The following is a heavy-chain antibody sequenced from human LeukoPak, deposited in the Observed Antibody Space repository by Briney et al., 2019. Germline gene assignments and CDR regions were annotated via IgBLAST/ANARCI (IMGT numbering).Heavy chain of an antibody. Sequence: SQTLSLTCAVSGGSISSGGYSWSWIRPPPGEGLEWIGYIYHSGSLYYNPSLKSRITISVDRSKNQCSLNLNSVTAADTAVYFRARVSTTTASRVDPWGQGTLVTVSS. D-gene: IGHD1-26*01. CDR1: GGSISSGGYS. CDR2: IYHSGSL. CDR3: ARVSTTTASRVDP. J-gene: IGHJ5*02. V-gene: IGHV4-30-2*01.